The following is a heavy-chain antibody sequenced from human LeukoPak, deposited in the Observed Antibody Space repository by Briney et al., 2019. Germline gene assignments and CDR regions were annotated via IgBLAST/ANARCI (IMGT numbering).Heavy chain of an antibody. J-gene: IGHJ4*02. CDR1: GGSISSSSYY. D-gene: IGHD3-3*01. CDR2: IYYSGST. V-gene: IGHV4-39*01. Sequence: PSETLSLTCTVSGGSISSSSYYWGWIRQPPGKGLEWLGSIYYSGSTYYNPSLKSRVTISVDTSKNQFPLKLSSVTAADTAVYYCARHTTILGVVTDYWGQGTLVTVSS. CDR3: ARHTTILGVVTDY.